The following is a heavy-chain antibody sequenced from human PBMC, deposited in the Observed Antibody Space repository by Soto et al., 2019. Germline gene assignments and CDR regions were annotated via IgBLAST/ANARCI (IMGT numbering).Heavy chain of an antibody. J-gene: IGHJ4*02. CDR1: GFTFSSYA. V-gene: IGHV3-23*01. D-gene: IGHD1-26*01. CDR2: ISGSGGST. Sequence: EVQLLESWGGLVQPGGALRLSCAASGFTFSSYAMSWVLQAPGKGLECVSAISGSGGSTYYADSVKGRFTISRDNSKNTLYLQMNSLRAEGTAVYYCAVYSGSYWGQGPLVTVSS. CDR3: AVYSGSY.